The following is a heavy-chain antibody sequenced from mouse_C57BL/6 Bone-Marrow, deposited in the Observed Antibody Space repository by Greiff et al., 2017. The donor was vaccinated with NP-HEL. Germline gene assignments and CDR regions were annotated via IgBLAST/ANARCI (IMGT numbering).Heavy chain of an antibody. CDR3: ARNCGSSYWYFDV. D-gene: IGHD1-1*01. Sequence: VQLQQPGAELVMPGASVKLSCKASGYTFTSYWMHWVKQRPGQGLEWIGEIDPSDSYTNYNQKFKGKSTLTVDDSSSTAYMQLSSLTSEDSAVYYCARNCGSSYWYFDVWGTGTTVTVSS. CDR2: IDPSDSYT. CDR1: GYTFTSYW. J-gene: IGHJ1*03. V-gene: IGHV1-69*01.